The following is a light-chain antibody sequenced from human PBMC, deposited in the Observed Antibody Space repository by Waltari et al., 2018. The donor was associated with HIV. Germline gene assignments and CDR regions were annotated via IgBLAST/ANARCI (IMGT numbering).Light chain of an antibody. J-gene: IGLJ2*01. Sequence: QSALAQPPSASVSPGQSVTISCTGTSSDVGGYSYVSWYQQHPGKAPKLMIYEVSKRPSGVPDRFSGSKSGSAASLTGSGLQAEDEADYYCSSYAGSNNVIFGGGTKLTVL. CDR3: SSYAGSNNVI. CDR2: EVS. CDR1: SSDVGGYSY. V-gene: IGLV2-8*01.